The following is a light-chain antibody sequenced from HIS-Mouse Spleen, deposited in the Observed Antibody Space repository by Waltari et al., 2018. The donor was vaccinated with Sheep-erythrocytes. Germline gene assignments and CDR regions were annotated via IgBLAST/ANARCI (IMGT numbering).Light chain of an antibody. CDR2: EVS. J-gene: IGLJ3*02. CDR1: SRDLGVYNH. CDR3: SSYAGSNNWV. Sequence: QSALTHPPSASGSPGQSVTISCTGTSRDLGVYNHVSWYQQHPGKAPKLRIYEVSKRPPGVPDRSSGSKSGNTASLTVSGLQAEDEADYYCSSYAGSNNWVFGGGTKLTVL. V-gene: IGLV2-8*01.